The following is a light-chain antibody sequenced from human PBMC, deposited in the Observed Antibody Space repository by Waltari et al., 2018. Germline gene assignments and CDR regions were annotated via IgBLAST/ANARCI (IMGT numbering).Light chain of an antibody. CDR1: QCGSSNY. J-gene: IGKJ1*01. Sequence: ECVVALSRGTLSLSPGERPPLSCRPSQCGSSNYLAWYQQRPGQAPRLLIYGASSRATGIPDRFSGSGYGTDFTLTISRLEPEDFAVYYCQQYGCSPGTFGQGTTVEIK. CDR3: QQYGCSPGT. V-gene: IGKV3-20*01. CDR2: GAS.